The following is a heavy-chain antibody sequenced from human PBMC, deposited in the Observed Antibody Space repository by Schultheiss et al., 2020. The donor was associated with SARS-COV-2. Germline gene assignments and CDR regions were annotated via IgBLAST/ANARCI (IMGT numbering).Heavy chain of an antibody. CDR2: IYYSGST. CDR3: ARRWRQVRHSGSRGWFDP. D-gene: IGHD3-10*01. J-gene: IGHJ5*02. Sequence: SETLSLTCAVYGGSFSGYYWSWIRQPPGKGLEWIGYIYYSGSTNYNPSLKSRVTISVDTSKNQFSLKLSSVTAADTAVYYCARRWRQVRHSGSRGWFDPWGQGTLVTVSS. CDR1: GGSFSGYY. V-gene: IGHV4-59*08.